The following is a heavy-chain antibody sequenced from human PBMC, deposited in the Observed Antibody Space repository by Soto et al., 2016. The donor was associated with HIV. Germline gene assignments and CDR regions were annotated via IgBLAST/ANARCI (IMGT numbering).Heavy chain of an antibody. CDR1: GYTFTDYY. CDR2: INPNSGGT. V-gene: IGHV1-2*02. Sequence: QVQLVQSGAEVKKPGASVKVSCTASGYTFTDYYIHWVRQAPGQGLEWMGWINPNSGGTNNAQKFQGRVTMTRDTSITTVYMELSRLRFDDTAVYYCARDASGARWNYYYYGMDVWGQGTTVTVSS. D-gene: IGHD1-26*01. J-gene: IGHJ6*02. CDR3: ARDASGARWNYYYYGMDV.